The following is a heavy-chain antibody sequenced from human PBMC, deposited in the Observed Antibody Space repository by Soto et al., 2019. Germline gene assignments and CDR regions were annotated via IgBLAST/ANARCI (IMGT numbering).Heavy chain of an antibody. CDR3: AKDRGGSGYASDH. V-gene: IGHV3-30*18. J-gene: IGHJ4*02. D-gene: IGHD5-12*01. CDR2: ASSDGSHK. CDR1: GFTFNLYG. Sequence: GGSLRLSCAASGFTFNLYGMHWFRQAPGEGLEWVAVASSDGSHKYYADSVKGRFSISRDNSKNTVTLQMNSLRPEDTAIYYCAKDRGGSGYASDHWGQGSLVTVSS.